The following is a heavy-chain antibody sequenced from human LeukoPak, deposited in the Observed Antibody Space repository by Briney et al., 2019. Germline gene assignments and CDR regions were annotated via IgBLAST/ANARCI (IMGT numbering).Heavy chain of an antibody. J-gene: IGHJ5*02. V-gene: IGHV4-34*01. Sequence: PSETLSLTCAVYGGSFSGYYWSWIRQPPGKGLGWIGEIHHSGSTNYNPSLKSRVTISVDRSKNPFYLRLSSVTAADTAVYYCARRTRYSSSWYQGRWFDPWGQGTLVTVSS. D-gene: IGHD6-13*01. CDR2: IHHSGST. CDR3: ARRTRYSSSWYQGRWFDP. CDR1: GGSFSGYY.